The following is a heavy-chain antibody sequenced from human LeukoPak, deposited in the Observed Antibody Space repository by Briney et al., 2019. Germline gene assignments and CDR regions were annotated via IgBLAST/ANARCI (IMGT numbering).Heavy chain of an antibody. CDR2: ISAYNGNT. CDR1: GYTFTSYG. Sequence: GASVTVSFTASGYTFTSYGISWVRQAPGQGLEWMGWISAYNGNTNYAQKLQGRVTMTTDTSTSTAYMELRSLRSDDTAVYYCARDATVPGYYYYGMDVWGQGTTVTVSS. CDR3: ARDATVPGYYYYGMDV. J-gene: IGHJ6*02. D-gene: IGHD4-17*01. V-gene: IGHV1-18*01.